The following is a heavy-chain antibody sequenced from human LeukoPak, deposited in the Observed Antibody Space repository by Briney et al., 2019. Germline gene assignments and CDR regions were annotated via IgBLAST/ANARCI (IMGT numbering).Heavy chain of an antibody. J-gene: IGHJ4*02. CDR3: LNYGGNSDLDY. Sequence: PSETLSLTCTVSGGSISSSSYYWGWIRQPPGKGLEWIGSIYYSGSTYYNPSLKSRVTISVDTSKNQFSLKLSSVTAADTAVYYCLNYGGNSDLDYWGQGTLVTVSS. CDR2: IYYSGST. D-gene: IGHD4-23*01. V-gene: IGHV4-39*01. CDR1: GGSISSSSYY.